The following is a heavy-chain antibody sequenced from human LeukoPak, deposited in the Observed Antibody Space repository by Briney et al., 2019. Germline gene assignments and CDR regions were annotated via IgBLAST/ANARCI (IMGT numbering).Heavy chain of an antibody. CDR2: IWYDGSNK. V-gene: IGHV3-33*08. CDR3: ARVWSDRAYFDY. CDR1: GFAFSSYA. Sequence: GGSLRLSCAASGFAFSSYAMSWVRQAPGKGLEWVAVIWYDGSNKYYADSVKGRFTISRDNSKNTLYLQMNSLRAEDTAVCYCARVWSDRAYFDYWGQGTLVTVSS. D-gene: IGHD2-21*01. J-gene: IGHJ4*02.